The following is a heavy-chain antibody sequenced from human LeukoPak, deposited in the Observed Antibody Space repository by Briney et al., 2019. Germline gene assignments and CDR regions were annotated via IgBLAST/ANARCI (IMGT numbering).Heavy chain of an antibody. V-gene: IGHV1-69*02. D-gene: IGHD2-2*01. CDR3: ASHCSSTSCQDY. J-gene: IGHJ4*02. Sequence: SVKASCKASGGTFSSYTISWVRQAPGQGLEWMGRIIPILGIANYAQKFQGRVTITADKSTSTAYMELSSLRSEDTAVYYCASHCSSTSCQDYWGQGTLVTVSS. CDR1: GGTFSSYT. CDR2: IIPILGIA.